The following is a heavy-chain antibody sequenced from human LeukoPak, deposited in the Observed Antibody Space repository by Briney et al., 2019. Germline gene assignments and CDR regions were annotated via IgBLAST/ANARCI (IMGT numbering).Heavy chain of an antibody. J-gene: IGHJ4*02. Sequence: ASVKVSCKASGYTFTSYYMHWVRQAPGQGLEWMGIINPSGGSTSYAQKFQGRVTMTRDTSTSTDYMELSSLRSEDTAVYYCAREGEDTAMANWGQGTLVTVSS. V-gene: IGHV1-46*01. CDR1: GYTFTSYY. CDR2: INPSGGST. D-gene: IGHD5-18*01. CDR3: AREGEDTAMAN.